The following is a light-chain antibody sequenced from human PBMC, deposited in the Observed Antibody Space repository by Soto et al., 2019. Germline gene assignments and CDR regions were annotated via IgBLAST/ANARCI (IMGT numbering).Light chain of an antibody. J-gene: IGLJ2*01. V-gene: IGLV3-21*04. Sequence: SSELTQPPSVSVAPGKTARITCGGNNIGSKSVHWYQQKPGQAPVLVIYYDSDRPSGIPERFSGSNSGNTATLTISRVEAGDEADYYCQVWDSSSDHRGVVFGGGTKLTVL. CDR3: QVWDSSSDHRGVV. CDR1: NIGSKS. CDR2: YDS.